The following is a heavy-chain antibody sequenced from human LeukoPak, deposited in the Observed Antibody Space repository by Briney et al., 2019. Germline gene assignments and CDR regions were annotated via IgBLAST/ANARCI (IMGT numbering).Heavy chain of an antibody. Sequence: GGSLRLSCAASGLTFSSYWMSWVRQAPGKGLEWVANIKQDGSQKYYVDSVKGRFTISRDNAKNSLYLQMNSLSAEDTAVYYCAGAGLDYWGLGTLVTVSS. CDR2: IKQDGSQK. CDR3: AGAGLDY. CDR1: GLTFSSYW. V-gene: IGHV3-7*03. J-gene: IGHJ4*02.